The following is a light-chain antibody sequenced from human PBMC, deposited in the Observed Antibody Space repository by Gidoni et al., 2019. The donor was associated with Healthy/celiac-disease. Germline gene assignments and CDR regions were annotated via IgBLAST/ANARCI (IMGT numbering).Light chain of an antibody. CDR2: DVS. J-gene: IGLJ3*02. CDR1: SSDVGGYNY. CDR3: SSYTSSSGV. Sequence: QSALTQPASVSGSPGQSITISCTGTSSDVGGYNYVSWYQQHPGNAPKLMIYDVSNRPAGVSNRFSGSKSGNTASLTISGLQAEDEADYYCSSYTSSSGVFGGGTKLTVL. V-gene: IGLV2-14*03.